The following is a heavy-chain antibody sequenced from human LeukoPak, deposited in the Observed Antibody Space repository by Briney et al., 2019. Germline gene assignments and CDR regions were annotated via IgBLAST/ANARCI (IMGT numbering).Heavy chain of an antibody. V-gene: IGHV4-61*02. CDR2: IYTSGVT. J-gene: IGHJ6*03. CDR3: ASGDSVNYRGLYYYYYLDV. Sequence: KSSQTLSLTCNVSGDSISSDSYFWTWIRQPAGKGLEYVGRIYTSGVTNYKPSLKSRVTITLDTSKNQFSLKLDSVTAADTATYYCASGDSVNYRGLYYYYYLDVWVKGTRVTVSS. CDR1: GDSISSDSYF. D-gene: IGHD4-11*01.